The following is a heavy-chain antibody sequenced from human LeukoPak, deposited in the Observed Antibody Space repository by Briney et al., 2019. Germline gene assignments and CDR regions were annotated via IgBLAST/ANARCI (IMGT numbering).Heavy chain of an antibody. V-gene: IGHV4-4*02. J-gene: IGHJ4*02. CDR2: VHKSGSP. D-gene: IGHD1-26*01. Sequence: KPSETLSLTCAVSTDSITSNWWSWVRQPPGKGLEWIGKVHKSGSPNYYPSLQSRVTISIDKSRNQIALDLTSVTAADTAVYYCAKEIVGAPTPGAYWGQGILVTVSS. CDR3: AKEIVGAPTPGAY. CDR1: TDSITSNW.